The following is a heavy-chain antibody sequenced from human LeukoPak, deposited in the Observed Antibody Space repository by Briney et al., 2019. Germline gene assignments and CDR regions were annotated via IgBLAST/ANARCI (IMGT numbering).Heavy chain of an antibody. CDR2: IRSKVYGGTT. J-gene: IGHJ3*02. CDR1: GFTFSTYG. V-gene: IGHV3-49*04. D-gene: IGHD3-3*01. Sequence: GGSLRLSCVASGFTFSTYGMHWVRQAPGKGLEWVGFIRSKVYGGTTEYAASVKVRFTISRDDSKSIAYLQMTSLKTEDAGVYYCTRFTIVGVVDAFDIWGQGTMVTVSS. CDR3: TRFTIVGVVDAFDI.